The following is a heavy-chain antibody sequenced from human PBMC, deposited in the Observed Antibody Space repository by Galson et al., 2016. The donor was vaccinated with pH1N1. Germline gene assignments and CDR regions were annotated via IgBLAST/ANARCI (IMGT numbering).Heavy chain of an antibody. CDR3: VKDRLVLLWFGESTVDF. D-gene: IGHD3-10*01. CDR2: ISYDGSDQ. V-gene: IGHV3-30*18. J-gene: IGHJ4*02. CDR1: GFSFSSFG. Sequence: SLRLSCAASGFSFSSFGMHWVRQAPGKGLEWVAVISYDGSDQYYADSVKGRFTISRDNFKNTLYLQMNSLRAEDTAVYHCVKDRLVLLWFGESTVDFWGQGTLVTVSS.